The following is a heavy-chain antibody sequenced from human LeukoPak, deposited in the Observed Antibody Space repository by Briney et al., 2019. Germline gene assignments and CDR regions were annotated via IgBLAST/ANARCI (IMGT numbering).Heavy chain of an antibody. V-gene: IGHV4-30-4*01. CDR2: IYYSGST. CDR3: ARDVPQEYAFDI. Sequence: PSETLSLTCTVSGGSISSGGYYWSWIRQPPGKGLEWIGYIYYSGSTYYNPSLKGRVTISVDTSKNQFSLKLSSVTAADTAVYYCARDVPQEYAFDIWGQGTMVTVSS. D-gene: IGHD3-10*01. CDR1: GGSISSGGYY. J-gene: IGHJ3*02.